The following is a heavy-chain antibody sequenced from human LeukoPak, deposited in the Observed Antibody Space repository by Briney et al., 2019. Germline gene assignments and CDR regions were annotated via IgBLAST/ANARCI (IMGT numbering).Heavy chain of an antibody. Sequence: PSETLSLTCAVSGYSISSGYYWGWIRQPPGKGLEWIGSIYHSGSTYYNPSLKSRVTISVDTSKNQFSLKLSSVTAAVTAVYYCARLGVGIWGQGTMVTVSS. V-gene: IGHV4-38-2*01. CDR1: GYSISSGYY. CDR2: IYHSGST. CDR3: ARLGVGI. D-gene: IGHD2-15*01. J-gene: IGHJ3*02.